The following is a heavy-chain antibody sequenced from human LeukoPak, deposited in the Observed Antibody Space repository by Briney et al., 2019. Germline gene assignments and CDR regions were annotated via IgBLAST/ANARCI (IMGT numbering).Heavy chain of an antibody. J-gene: IGHJ4*02. V-gene: IGHV3-30-3*01. CDR1: GFTFSSYA. Sequence: GGSLRLSCAASGFTFSSYAMHWVRQAPGKGLEWVAVISYDGSNKYYADSVKGRFTISRDNSKNTLYLQMNSLRAEDTAVYYCASDYGGNSRGGYYWGQGTLVTVSS. CDR2: ISYDGSNK. CDR3: ASDYGGNSRGGYY. D-gene: IGHD4-23*01.